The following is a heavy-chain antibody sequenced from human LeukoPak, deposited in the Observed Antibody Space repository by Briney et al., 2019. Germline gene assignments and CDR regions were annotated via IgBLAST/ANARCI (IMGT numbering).Heavy chain of an antibody. D-gene: IGHD6-13*01. V-gene: IGHV4-34*01. CDR3: ARGFGAAAGDY. Sequence: KSSETLSLTCAVYGGSFSGYYWSWIRQPPGKGLEWIGEINHSGSTNYNPSLKSRVTMSVDTSKNQFSLKLSSVTAADTAVYYCARGFGAAAGDYWGQGTLVTVSS. J-gene: IGHJ4*02. CDR2: INHSGST. CDR1: GGSFSGYY.